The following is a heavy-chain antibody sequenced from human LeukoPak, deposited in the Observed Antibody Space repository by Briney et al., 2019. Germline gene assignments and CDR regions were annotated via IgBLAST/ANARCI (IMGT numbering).Heavy chain of an antibody. CDR2: MNPNSANT. Sequence: GASVKVSCKASGYTFTNYYINWVRQATGQGLEWMGWMNPNSANTGYAQKFQGRVTMTRNTSISTAYMELSSLRSEDTAVYYCARVNCSSTSCRSKFLDYWGQGTLVTVSS. CDR3: ARVNCSSTSCRSKFLDY. J-gene: IGHJ4*02. V-gene: IGHV1-8*01. CDR1: GYTFTNYY. D-gene: IGHD2-2*01.